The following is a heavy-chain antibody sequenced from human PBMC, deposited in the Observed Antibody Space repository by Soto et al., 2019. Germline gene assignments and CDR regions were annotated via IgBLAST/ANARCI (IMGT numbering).Heavy chain of an antibody. V-gene: IGHV5-51*01. CDR2: IYPGDSDT. J-gene: IGHJ3*02. CDR3: ASNMVAGHTGYAFDI. CDR1: GYSFTSYW. D-gene: IGHD5-12*01. Sequence: GESLKISCKGSGYSFTSYWIGWVRQMPGKGLEWMGIIYPGDSDTRYSPSFQGQVTISADKSISTAYLQWSSLKASDTAMYYCASNMVAGHTGYAFDIWGQGTMVTVSS.